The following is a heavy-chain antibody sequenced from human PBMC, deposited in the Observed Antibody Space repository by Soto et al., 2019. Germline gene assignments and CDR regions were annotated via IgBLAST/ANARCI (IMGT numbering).Heavy chain of an antibody. J-gene: IGHJ6*02. V-gene: IGHV3-30*18. CDR1: GFTXNSYG. Sequence: QVQLVESGGGVVQPGRSLRLSCAASGFTXNSYGMHWVRQAPGKGLEWVAVISYDGSKKYYAESVKGRFTISRDKSKNTLYLQMNSLRAEDTAVXYXAXXXXVXXXXXXXGMDVWGQGTTVTVSS. CDR2: ISYDGSKK. CDR3: AXXXXVXXXXXXXGMDV.